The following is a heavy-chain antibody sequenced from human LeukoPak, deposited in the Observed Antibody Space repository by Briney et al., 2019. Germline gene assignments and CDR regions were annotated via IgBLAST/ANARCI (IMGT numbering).Heavy chain of an antibody. J-gene: IGHJ4*02. V-gene: IGHV4-39*07. D-gene: IGHD6-13*01. CDR3: ARDVWAVGSDY. CDR1: GGSISSSSYY. CDR2: IYYSGST. Sequence: SETLSLTCTVSGGSISSSSYYWGWIRQPPGKGLEWIGSIYYSGSTYYNPSLKSRVTISVDTSKNQFSLKLSSVTAADTAVYYCARDVWAVGSDYWGQGTLVTVSS.